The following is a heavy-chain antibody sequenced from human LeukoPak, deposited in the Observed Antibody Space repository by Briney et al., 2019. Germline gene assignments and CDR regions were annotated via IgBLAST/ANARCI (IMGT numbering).Heavy chain of an antibody. Sequence: GGSLRFSCAASGIIITSYWMSWVRQTPGKGLEWVANIKQDGSEKNYVDSVKGRFTIFGDNARNSLYLQMNSLRAEDTAVYYCASHSYGYNHWGQGTLVIVSS. V-gene: IGHV3-7*01. CDR1: GIIITSYW. CDR2: IKQDGSEK. J-gene: IGHJ5*02. CDR3: ASHSYGYNH. D-gene: IGHD3-16*01.